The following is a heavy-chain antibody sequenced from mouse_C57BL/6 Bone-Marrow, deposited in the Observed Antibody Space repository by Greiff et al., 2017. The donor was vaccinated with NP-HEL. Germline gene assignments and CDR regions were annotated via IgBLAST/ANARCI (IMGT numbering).Heavy chain of an antibody. J-gene: IGHJ4*01. CDR1: GFTFSSYG. Sequence: EVQRVESGGDLVKPGGSLKLSCAASGFTFSSYGMSWVRQTPDKRLEWVATISSGGSYTYSPDSVKGRFTISRDNAKNTLYLQMSSLKSEDTAMYYCARHYYAMDYWGQGTSVTVSS. CDR2: ISSGGSYT. CDR3: ARHYYAMDY. V-gene: IGHV5-6*01.